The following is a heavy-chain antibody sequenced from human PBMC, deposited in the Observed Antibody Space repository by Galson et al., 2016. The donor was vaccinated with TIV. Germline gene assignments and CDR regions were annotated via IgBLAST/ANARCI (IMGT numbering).Heavy chain of an antibody. D-gene: IGHD3-10*01. J-gene: IGHJ4*02. CDR3: ARDSGGYFMYYFDY. V-gene: IGHV3-30*19. CDR2: TSYDGSNK. Sequence: SLRLSCAASGFTFRNFGMHWVRQAPGKGLEWVAVTSYDGSNKYYADSVRGRFTISRDNSKNTLYLQMNSLRAEDTAVYYCARDSGGYFMYYFDYWGQGTLITVSS. CDR1: GFTFRNFG.